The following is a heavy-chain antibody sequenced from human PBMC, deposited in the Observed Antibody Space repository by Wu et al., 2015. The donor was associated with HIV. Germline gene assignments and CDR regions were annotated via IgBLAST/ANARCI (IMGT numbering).Heavy chain of an antibody. D-gene: IGHD5-18*01. CDR2: TTPMFGST. V-gene: IGHV1-69*05. CDR3: AGGGGRTSMDPFDF. CDR1: GGIFTKYD. J-gene: IGHJ4*02. Sequence: QVHLVQSGAEVKKPGSSVKVSCKASGGIFTKYDINWVRQAPGKGLEWMGGTTPMFGSTNYAQKFQGRVTITSDVYTSTAYMDMSSLTSDDTAMYYCAGGGGRTSMDPFDFWGQGTLVTVSS.